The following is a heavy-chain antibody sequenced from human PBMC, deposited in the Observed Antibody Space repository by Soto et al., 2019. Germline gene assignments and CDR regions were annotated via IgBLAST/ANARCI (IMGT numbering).Heavy chain of an antibody. CDR1: GGIFTRYD. J-gene: IGHJ4*02. D-gene: IGHD3-10*02. CDR2: IIPIFGTA. V-gene: IGHV1-69*13. Sequence: SVKVSCKASGGIFTRYDIRWVRQAPGQGLEWMGAIIPIFGTANYAQKFQGRVTITADATTSTAYMELSSLRSEDTAMYYCAINEGRDVSTFDYWGQGTLVTVSS. CDR3: AINEGRDVSTFDY.